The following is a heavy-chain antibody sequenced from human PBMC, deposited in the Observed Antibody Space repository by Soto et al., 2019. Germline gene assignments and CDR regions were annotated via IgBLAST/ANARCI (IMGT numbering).Heavy chain of an antibody. CDR3: ASAIGYCTNGVCYRVQEYYGMDV. V-gene: IGHV5-51*01. CDR1: GYSFTIYW. J-gene: IGHJ6*02. D-gene: IGHD2-8*01. Sequence: GESLKISCNGSGYSFTIYWIGWVRQMPGKGLEWMGIIYPGDSDTRYSPSFQGQVTISADKSISTAYLQWSSLKASDTAMYYCASAIGYCTNGVCYRVQEYYGMDVWGQGTTVTVSS. CDR2: IYPGDSDT.